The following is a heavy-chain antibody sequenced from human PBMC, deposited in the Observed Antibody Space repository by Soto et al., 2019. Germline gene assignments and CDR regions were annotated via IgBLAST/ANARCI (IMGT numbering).Heavy chain of an antibody. Sequence: ASVKVSCKASGYTFTSYAIHWVRQAPGQRLEWMGWINAGNGNTKYSQKFQGRVTITRDTSASTAYMELSSLRSEDTAVYYCARDNLAGYYYDSSGYRHWGQGTLVTVSS. D-gene: IGHD3-22*01. CDR1: GYTFTSYA. CDR2: INAGNGNT. J-gene: IGHJ4*02. CDR3: ARDNLAGYYYDSSGYRH. V-gene: IGHV1-3*01.